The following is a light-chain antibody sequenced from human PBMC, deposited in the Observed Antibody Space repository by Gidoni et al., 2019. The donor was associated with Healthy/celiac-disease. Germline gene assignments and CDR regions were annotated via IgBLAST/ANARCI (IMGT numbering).Light chain of an antibody. CDR1: QSVLYSSNNKNY. Sequence: DIVMTQSPYSLAVSLGERAPINCKSSQSVLYSSNNKNYLAWYQQKPGQPPKLLIYWASTRESGVRDRFSGSGSGTDFTLTISSLQAEDVAVYYCQQYYSTPLTFGGGTKVEIK. CDR3: QQYYSTPLT. V-gene: IGKV4-1*01. J-gene: IGKJ4*01. CDR2: WAS.